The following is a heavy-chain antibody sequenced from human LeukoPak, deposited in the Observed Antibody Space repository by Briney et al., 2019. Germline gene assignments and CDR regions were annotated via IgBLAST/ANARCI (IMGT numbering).Heavy chain of an antibody. CDR2: ISSSSSYI. D-gene: IGHD6-13*01. Sequence: PGGSLRLSCAASGFTFSSYSMNWVRQAPGKGLEWVSSISSSSSYIYYADSVKGRFTVSRDNAKNSLYPQMNSLRAEDTAVYYCASNPPAAESYWGQGTLVTVSS. J-gene: IGHJ4*02. V-gene: IGHV3-21*01. CDR1: GFTFSSYS. CDR3: ASNPPAAESY.